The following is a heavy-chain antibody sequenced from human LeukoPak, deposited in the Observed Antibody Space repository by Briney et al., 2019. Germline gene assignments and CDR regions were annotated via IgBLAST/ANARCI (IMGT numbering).Heavy chain of an antibody. J-gene: IGHJ4*02. CDR2: VFPGDSDT. D-gene: IGHD3-10*01. V-gene: IGHV5-51*01. Sequence: GESLKISCKDSGDTFIHYWIGWVRQMPGKGLEWMGIVFPGDSDTRYSPSFQGQVNISADKSISTAYLQWSSLEASDTAMYFCARQRNHGSGGGVFDLWGQGTLVIVSS. CDR1: GDTFIHYW. CDR3: ARQRNHGSGGGVFDL.